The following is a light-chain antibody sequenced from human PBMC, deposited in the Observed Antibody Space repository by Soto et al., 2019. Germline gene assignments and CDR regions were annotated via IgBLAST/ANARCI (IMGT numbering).Light chain of an antibody. CDR2: GAS. J-gene: IGKJ1*01. V-gene: IGKV3-15*01. CDR3: QHYINWPRT. CDR1: QSVSNH. Sequence: EVVMTQSPATLSVSPGEGATLSCRASQSVSNHLAWYQQIPGQAPRVLIYGASTRATGIPARFSGSGSGTQFTLTISSLQSEDFALYYCQHYINWPRTFGQGTKVEIK.